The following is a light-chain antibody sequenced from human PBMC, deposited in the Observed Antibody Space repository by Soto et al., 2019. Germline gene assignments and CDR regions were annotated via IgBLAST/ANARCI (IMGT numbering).Light chain of an antibody. J-gene: IGKJ2*01. CDR3: QQYGSSPPYT. CDR1: QSVRSSY. V-gene: IGKV3-20*01. CDR2: GAS. Sequence: EIVLTQSPGTLSLSPGERATLSCRASQSVRSSYLAWYQQKPGQAPRLLIYGASSRATGIPDRFSGSGSGTDFTLTISRLEPEDVAVYYCQQYGSSPPYTCGQGTKLEIK.